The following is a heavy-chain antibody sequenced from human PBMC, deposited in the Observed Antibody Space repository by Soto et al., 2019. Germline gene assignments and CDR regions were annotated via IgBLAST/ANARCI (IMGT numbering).Heavy chain of an antibody. CDR2: ISGSGGST. V-gene: IGHV3-23*01. CDR3: ARDYYSGYENNFDY. D-gene: IGHD5-12*01. Sequence: GGSLRISCAASGFTFSSYAMSWVRQAPGKGLEWVSAISGSGGSTYYADSVKGRFTISRDNSKNTLYLQMNSLRAEDTAVYYCARDYYSGYENNFDYWGQGSLVTVSS. CDR1: GFTFSSYA. J-gene: IGHJ4*02.